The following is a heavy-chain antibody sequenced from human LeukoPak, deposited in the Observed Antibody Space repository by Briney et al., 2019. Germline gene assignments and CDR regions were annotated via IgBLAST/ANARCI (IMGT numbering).Heavy chain of an antibody. Sequence: PGGSLRLSCAASGFTFSNYAMSWVRQAPGKGLEWVSVIIGSSGRTFYADSVKGRFTISRDNSKNTLYLQMNSLRAEDTAVYYCAKGGYDYVEIGYFDYWGQGTLVTVSS. CDR2: IIGSSGRT. V-gene: IGHV3-23*01. CDR1: GFTFSNYA. CDR3: AKGGYDYVEIGYFDY. D-gene: IGHD5-12*01. J-gene: IGHJ4*02.